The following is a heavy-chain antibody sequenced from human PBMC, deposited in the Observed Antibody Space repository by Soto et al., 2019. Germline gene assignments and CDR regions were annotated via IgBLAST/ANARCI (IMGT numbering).Heavy chain of an antibody. Sequence: QVQLMQSGAEVNKPENSVKVSCNASGDSFTDYSLHWVRQAPGQWLEWMGTVNSRGGHTTYAQHFVTNVTITSDTSDSTLSIERTSLASEGKAVYYCAARGDVVVVTDVVDSWG. CDR3: AARGDVVVVTDVVDS. J-gene: IGHJ5*01. CDR2: VNSRGGHT. CDR1: GDSFTDYS. V-gene: IGHV1-46*01. D-gene: IGHD2-21*02.